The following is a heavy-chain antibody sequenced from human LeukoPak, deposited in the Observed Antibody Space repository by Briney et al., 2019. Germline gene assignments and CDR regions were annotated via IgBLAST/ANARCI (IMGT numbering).Heavy chain of an antibody. CDR3: ARELRWLQSYYFDY. Sequence: GGSLRLSCAASGFTFSSYGMHWVRQASGKGLEWVAVIWYDGSNKYYADSVKGRFTISRDNSKNTLYLQMNSLRAEDTAVYYCARELRWLQSYYFDYWGQGTLVTVSS. CDR2: IWYDGSNK. V-gene: IGHV3-33*01. J-gene: IGHJ4*02. CDR1: GFTFSSYG. D-gene: IGHD5-12*01.